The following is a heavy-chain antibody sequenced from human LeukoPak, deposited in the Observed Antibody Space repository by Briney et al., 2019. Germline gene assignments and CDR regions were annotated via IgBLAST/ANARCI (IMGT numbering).Heavy chain of an antibody. J-gene: IGHJ6*02. D-gene: IGHD6-19*01. CDR3: ANSGVAVAGTLDYYYYGMDV. CDR1: GFTFSSYA. Sequence: GGSLRLSCAASGFTFSSYAMSWVRQAPGKGLEWVSAISGSGGSTYYADSVKGRFTISRDNSKNTPYLQMNSLRAEDTAVYYCANSGVAVAGTLDYYYYGMDVWGQGTTVTVSS. CDR2: ISGSGGST. V-gene: IGHV3-23*01.